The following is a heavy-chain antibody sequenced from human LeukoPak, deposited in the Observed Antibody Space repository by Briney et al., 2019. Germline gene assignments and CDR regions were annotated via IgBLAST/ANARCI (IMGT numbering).Heavy chain of an antibody. CDR3: AGSPGVWPEYGDYVEGAFDI. V-gene: IGHV4-59*01. J-gene: IGHJ3*02. CDR1: GGSISSYY. CDR2: IYYSGST. D-gene: IGHD4-17*01. Sequence: SETLSLTCTVSGGSISSYYWSWIRQPPGKGLEWIGYIYYSGSTNYNPSLKSRVTISVDTSKNQFSLKLSSVTAADTAVYYCAGSPGVWPEYGDYVEGAFDIWGQGTMVTVSS.